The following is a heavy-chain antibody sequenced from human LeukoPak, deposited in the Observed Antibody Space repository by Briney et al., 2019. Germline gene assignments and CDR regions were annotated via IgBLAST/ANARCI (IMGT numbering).Heavy chain of an antibody. V-gene: IGHV3-21*01. CDR2: ISSSSSYI. CDR3: ARQTYYDSSGYYSPY. D-gene: IGHD3-22*01. J-gene: IGHJ4*02. Sequence: GGSLRLSCAASGFTFSSYSMNWVRQAPGKGLEWVSSISSSSSYIYYADSVKGRFTISRDNAKNSLYLQMNSPRAEDTAVYYCARQTYYDSSGYYSPYWGQGTLVTVSS. CDR1: GFTFSSYS.